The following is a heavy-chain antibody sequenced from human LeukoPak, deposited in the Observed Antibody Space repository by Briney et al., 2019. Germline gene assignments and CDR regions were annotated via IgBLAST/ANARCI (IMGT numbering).Heavy chain of an antibody. V-gene: IGHV3-30*18. CDR2: ISYDGTNK. J-gene: IGHJ4*02. Sequence: SGGSLRLSCAASGFPLSSFDMHWVRQAPGKGLEWVAVISYDGTNKYYADSVTGRFTISRDNSKNTLFLQMNSLRAEDTAVYYCAKGSGWELEIDYWGQGTLVTVSS. D-gene: IGHD3-10*01. CDR3: AKGSGWELEIDY. CDR1: GFPLSSFD.